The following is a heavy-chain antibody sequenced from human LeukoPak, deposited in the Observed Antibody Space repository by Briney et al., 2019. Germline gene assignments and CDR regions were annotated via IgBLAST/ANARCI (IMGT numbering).Heavy chain of an antibody. Sequence: ASVKVSCKASGYTFTSYAIAWVRQAPGQGLEWMGWICAYKGGTNYAQKFRGRVTMTTDTSTNTGYMELRRLRSDDTAVYFCARDQLRYYGSNNYYSDIDFWGQGTTVTVSS. CDR1: GYTFTSYA. D-gene: IGHD3-10*01. J-gene: IGHJ6*02. CDR2: ICAYKGGT. V-gene: IGHV1-18*01. CDR3: ARDQLRYYGSNNYYSDIDF.